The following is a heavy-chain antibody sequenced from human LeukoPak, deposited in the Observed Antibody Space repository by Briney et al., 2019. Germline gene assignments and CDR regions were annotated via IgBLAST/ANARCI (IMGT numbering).Heavy chain of an antibody. CDR3: ARAVAGTSFTN. Sequence: PGRSLRLSCAASGFTFSSYARHWVRQAPGKGLEWVAVISYDGSNKYYADSVKGRFTISRDNSKNTLYLQMNSLRAEDTAVYYCARAVAGTSFTNWGQGTLVTVSS. CDR2: ISYDGSNK. D-gene: IGHD6-19*01. CDR1: GFTFSSYA. J-gene: IGHJ4*02. V-gene: IGHV3-30-3*01.